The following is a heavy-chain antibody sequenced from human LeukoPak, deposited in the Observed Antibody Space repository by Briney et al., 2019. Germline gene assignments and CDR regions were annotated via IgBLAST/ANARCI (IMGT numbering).Heavy chain of an antibody. D-gene: IGHD4-17*01. CDR2: ISYDGSNK. V-gene: IGHV3-30*03. CDR3: ATDTVTTSYFDY. CDR1: GFTFSSYG. Sequence: GSLRLSCAASGFTFSSYGMHWVRQAPGKGLEWVAVISYDGSNKYYADSVKGRFTISRDNSKNTLYLQMNSLRAEDTAVYYCATDTVTTSYFDYWGQGTLVTVSS. J-gene: IGHJ4*02.